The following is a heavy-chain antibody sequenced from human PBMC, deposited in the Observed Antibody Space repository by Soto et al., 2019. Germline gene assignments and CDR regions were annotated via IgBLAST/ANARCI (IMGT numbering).Heavy chain of an antibody. Sequence: ASVKVSCKASGFIFTRFYMHWVRQAPGQGPVWLGIIKPEDGTTYYAQSFQGRLIITSDTSTRTVYMEMSGLTSEDTAVYYCARDQGIAAAGIGYWGQGTLVTVSS. CDR3: ARDQGIAAAGIGY. CDR2: IKPEDGTT. J-gene: IGHJ4*02. V-gene: IGHV1-46*01. CDR1: GFIFTRFY. D-gene: IGHD6-13*01.